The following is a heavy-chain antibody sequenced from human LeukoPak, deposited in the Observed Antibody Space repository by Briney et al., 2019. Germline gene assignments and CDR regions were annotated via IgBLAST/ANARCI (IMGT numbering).Heavy chain of an antibody. CDR1: GGSISSYY. V-gene: IGHV4-59*01. J-gene: IGHJ6*03. Sequence: TSETLSFTCTVSGGSISSYYWSWIRQPPGKGLEWIGYIYYSGSTNYNPSLKSRVTISVDTSKNQFSLKLSSVTAADTAVYYCARGYGGNSFRFFSSMYYYYYMDVWGKGTTVTVSS. D-gene: IGHD4-23*01. CDR2: IYYSGST. CDR3: ARGYGGNSFRFFSSMYYYYYMDV.